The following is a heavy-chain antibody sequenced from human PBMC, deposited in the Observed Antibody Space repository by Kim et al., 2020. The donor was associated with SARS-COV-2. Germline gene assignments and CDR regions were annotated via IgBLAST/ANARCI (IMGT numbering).Heavy chain of an antibody. Sequence: GSTTDNPSLKRRVTISVDPAKNQFPLKLGSVTAADTAMYYCARGYKAAVGYWGQGTLVTVSS. V-gene: IGHV4-34*01. D-gene: IGHD1-1*01. CDR2: GST. J-gene: IGHJ4*02. CDR3: ARGYKAAVGY.